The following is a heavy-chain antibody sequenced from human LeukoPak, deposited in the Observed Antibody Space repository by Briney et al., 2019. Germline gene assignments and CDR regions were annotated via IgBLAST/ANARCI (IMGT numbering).Heavy chain of an antibody. V-gene: IGHV3-30*02. CDR1: GFTFSNYA. D-gene: IGHD4-17*01. CDR3: ARGHTAVTRHFDF. J-gene: IGHJ4*02. CDR2: IRYDGSSK. Sequence: GGSLRLSCAASGFTFSNYAMHWVRQAPGKGLEWLAYIRYDGSSKYYADFVKGRFTISRDDAKNLLYLDMNSLRAEDTAVYYCARGHTAVTRHFDFWGQGTLVTVSS.